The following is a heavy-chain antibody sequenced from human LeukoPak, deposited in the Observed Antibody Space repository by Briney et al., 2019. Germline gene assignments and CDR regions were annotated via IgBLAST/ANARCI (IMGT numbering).Heavy chain of an antibody. CDR1: GFTFSSYA. V-gene: IGHV3-23*01. CDR3: AKGRGYDFWSGYYPPMDV. CDR2: ISGSGGST. J-gene: IGHJ6*02. Sequence: GGSLRLSCAASGFTFSSYAMSWVRQAPGKGLEWVSAISGSGGSTYYADSVKGRFTISRDNSKNPLYLQMNRLRAEDTAVYYRAKGRGYDFWSGYYPPMDVWGQGTTVTVSS. D-gene: IGHD3-3*01.